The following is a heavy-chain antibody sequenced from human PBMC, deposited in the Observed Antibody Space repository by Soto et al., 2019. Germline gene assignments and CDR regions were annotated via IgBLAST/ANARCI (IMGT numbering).Heavy chain of an antibody. V-gene: IGHV3-33*01. D-gene: IGHD3-3*01. Sequence: GGSLRLSCAASGFTFSSYGMHWVRQAPGKGLEWVAVIWYDGSNKYYAGSVKGRLTISRDNSKNTLYLQMKSLRAEDTAVYYCARDRTYYDFWSGSSAPDYWGQGTLVTVSS. J-gene: IGHJ4*02. CDR2: IWYDGSNK. CDR1: GFTFSSYG. CDR3: ARDRTYYDFWSGSSAPDY.